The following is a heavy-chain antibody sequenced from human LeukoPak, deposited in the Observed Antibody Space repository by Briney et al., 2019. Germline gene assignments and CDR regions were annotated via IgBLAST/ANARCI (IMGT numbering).Heavy chain of an antibody. CDR1: GYTFTGYY. J-gene: IGHJ6*02. CDR3: ARGPSSTALDGMDV. Sequence: EASVKVSCKASGYTFTGYYVHWVRQAPGQGLEWMGWINPNSGGTNYAQKFQDRVTMTRDTSITTAYMDLSRLRSDDTAVYYCARGPSSTALDGMDVWGQGTTVTVSS. D-gene: IGHD6-6*01. CDR2: INPNSGGT. V-gene: IGHV1-2*02.